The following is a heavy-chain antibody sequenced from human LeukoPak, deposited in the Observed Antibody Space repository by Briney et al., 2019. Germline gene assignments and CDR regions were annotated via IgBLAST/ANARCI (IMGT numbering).Heavy chain of an antibody. Sequence: SETLSLTGTVSGGSISSYYWSWIRQPPGKGLEWIGYIYYSGSTNYNPSLKSRVTISVDTSKNQFSLKLSSVTAADTAVYYCARDYGDYFDYWGQGTLVTVSS. CDR2: IYYSGST. D-gene: IGHD4-17*01. CDR1: GGSISSYY. J-gene: IGHJ4*02. V-gene: IGHV4-59*01. CDR3: ARDYGDYFDY.